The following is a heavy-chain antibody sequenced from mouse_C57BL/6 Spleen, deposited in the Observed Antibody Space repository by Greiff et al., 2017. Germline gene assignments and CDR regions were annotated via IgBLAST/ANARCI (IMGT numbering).Heavy chain of an antibody. CDR3: ARVSRSNPFDY. V-gene: IGHV3-6*01. Sequence: EESGPGLVKPSQSLSLTCSVPGYSITSGYYWNWIRQFPGNKLEWMGYISYDGSNNYNPSLKNRISITRDTSKNQFFLKLNSVTTEDTATYYCARVSRSNPFDYWGQGTTLTVSS. CDR2: ISYDGSN. D-gene: IGHD2-5*01. J-gene: IGHJ2*01. CDR1: GYSITSGYY.